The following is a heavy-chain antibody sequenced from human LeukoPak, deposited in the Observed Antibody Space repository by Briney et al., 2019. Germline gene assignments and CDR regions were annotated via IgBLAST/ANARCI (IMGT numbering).Heavy chain of an antibody. V-gene: IGHV1-69*06. CDR1: GGTFSSYA. Sequence: SVKVSCKASGGTFSSYAISWVRPAPGQGLEWMGRIIPIFGTANYAQKFQGRVTITADKSTSTAYMELSSLRSEDTAVYYRARVVQRGYSYGLQLDYWGQGTLVTVSS. J-gene: IGHJ4*02. D-gene: IGHD5-18*01. CDR2: IIPIFGTA. CDR3: ARVVQRGYSYGLQLDY.